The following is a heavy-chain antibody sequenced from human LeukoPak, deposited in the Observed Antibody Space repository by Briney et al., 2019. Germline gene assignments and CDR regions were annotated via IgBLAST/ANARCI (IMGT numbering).Heavy chain of an antibody. CDR2: IIPIFGTA. CDR3: ARGRIAAAGWDGYNWFDP. CDR1: GGTFSSYA. Sequence: ASVKLSCKASGGTFSSYAISWVRQAPGQGLEWVGGIIPIFGTANYAQKLQGRVTMTTDTSTSTAYMALRSLRSDDTAVYYCARGRIAAAGWDGYNWFDPWGQGTLVTVSS. D-gene: IGHD6-13*01. J-gene: IGHJ5*02. V-gene: IGHV1-69*05.